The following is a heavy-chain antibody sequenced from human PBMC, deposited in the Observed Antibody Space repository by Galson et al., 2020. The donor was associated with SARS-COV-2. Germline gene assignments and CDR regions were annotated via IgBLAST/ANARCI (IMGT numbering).Heavy chain of an antibody. CDR2: IYSSGNT. V-gene: IGHV4-4*08. CDR3: ARSFSSISWFDP. CDR1: GGSISDYY. J-gene: IGHJ5*02. D-gene: IGHD3-3*02. Sequence: ASETLYLTCSVSGGSISDYYWSWIRQPPGKGLEWIGYIYSSGNTLYNPSLKGRVTISAGTSKNQFSLRLRSLTAADTAVYYCARSFSSISWFDPWGQGTLVTVSS.